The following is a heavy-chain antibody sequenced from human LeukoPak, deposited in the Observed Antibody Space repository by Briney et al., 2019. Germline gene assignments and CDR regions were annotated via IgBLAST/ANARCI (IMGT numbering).Heavy chain of an antibody. J-gene: IGHJ4*02. Sequence: GGSLRLSCAASGFTFSRYAMHWVRQAPGKGLEYVSAITSNGGSTYYANSVKGRFTISRDNAKNTLHLQMDSLRVEDTAVYYCAKEIYFGSGSFAKYYFDYWGQGTLVTVSS. CDR2: ITSNGGST. CDR3: AKEIYFGSGSFAKYYFDY. CDR1: GFTFSRYA. D-gene: IGHD3-10*01. V-gene: IGHV3-64*01.